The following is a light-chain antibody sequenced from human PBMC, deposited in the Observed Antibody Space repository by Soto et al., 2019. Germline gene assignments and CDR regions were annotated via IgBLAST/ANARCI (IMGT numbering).Light chain of an antibody. V-gene: IGKV1-5*01. Sequence: DIQMTQSPSTLSASVGDRVTITCRASQTISRWLAWYQQKPGKAPRLLIYTASTLESGVPSRFSASGSGTEFTLTISSLHPDDFATYFCQQYDKYSTFGHGTKVDIK. CDR1: QTISRW. J-gene: IGKJ1*01. CDR3: QQYDKYST. CDR2: TAS.